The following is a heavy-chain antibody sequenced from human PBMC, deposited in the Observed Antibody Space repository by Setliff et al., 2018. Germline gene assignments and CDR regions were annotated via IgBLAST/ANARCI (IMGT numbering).Heavy chain of an antibody. Sequence: SETLSLTCAVSGASISSSAYSWNWIRQPPGKGLEWIVYIYHGGTTYYNPSLKSRVTIAVDTSKNQFSLKLSSVTAADTALYYCTVYNTGSSKDHYWGQGTPVTVSS. V-gene: IGHV4-30-2*01. D-gene: IGHD2-8*02. CDR1: GASISSSAYS. CDR2: IYHGGTT. CDR3: TVYNTGSSKDHY. J-gene: IGHJ4*02.